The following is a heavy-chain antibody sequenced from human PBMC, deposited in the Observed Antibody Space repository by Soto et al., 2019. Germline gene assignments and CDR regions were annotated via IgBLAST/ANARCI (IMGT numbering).Heavy chain of an antibody. V-gene: IGHV3-23*01. CDR1: GFTFSSSA. J-gene: IGHJ6*02. CDR3: AKNVWGITIFGGMDV. CDR2: ISGSGGST. D-gene: IGHD3-9*01. Sequence: EVPLLESGGGLVQPGGSLRLSCAASGFTFSSSAMSWVRQAPGKGLEWVSAISGSGGSTYYADSVKGRFTISRDNSKNTLYLQMNSLRAEDTAVYYCAKNVWGITIFGGMDVWGQGTTVTVSS.